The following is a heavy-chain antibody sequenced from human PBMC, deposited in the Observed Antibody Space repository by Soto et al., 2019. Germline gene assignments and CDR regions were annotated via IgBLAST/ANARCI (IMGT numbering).Heavy chain of an antibody. Sequence: PGGSLRLSCAASGCTFSSYAVYWVRQAPGKGLEWVAVISYDGNNKYYADSVKGRFTISRDNSKNTLYLQMNSLRAEDTAVYYCAQPRTAARAFDYWGQATLVNVSS. V-gene: IGHV3-30-3*01. CDR2: ISYDGNNK. J-gene: IGHJ4*02. CDR3: AQPRTAARAFDY. D-gene: IGHD6-6*01. CDR1: GCTFSSYA.